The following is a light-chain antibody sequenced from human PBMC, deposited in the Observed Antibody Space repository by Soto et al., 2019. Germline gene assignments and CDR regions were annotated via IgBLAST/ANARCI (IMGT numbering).Light chain of an antibody. Sequence: DIVVAQSPATLSLSPGERATLSCRASQSVSTSLAWYQHKPGQGPRLLIDDASDRATGIPARFSGSGSGTDFTLTISSLEPEDFAVYYGQHRSTFGQGTRLEI. J-gene: IGKJ5*01. V-gene: IGKV3-11*01. CDR3: QHRST. CDR1: QSVSTS. CDR2: DAS.